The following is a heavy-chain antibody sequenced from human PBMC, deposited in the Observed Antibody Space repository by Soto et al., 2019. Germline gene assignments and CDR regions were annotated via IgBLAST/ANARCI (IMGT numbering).Heavy chain of an antibody. J-gene: IGHJ6*02. D-gene: IGHD3-10*01. V-gene: IGHV3-21*01. Sequence: GGSLRLSCAASGFTFSSYSMNWVRQAPGKGLEWVSSISSSSSYIYYADSVKGRFTTSRDNAKNSLYLQMNSLRAEDTAVYYCARDTTRLWFGELLESGYYYYGMDVWGQGTTVTVSS. CDR1: GFTFSSYS. CDR3: ARDTTRLWFGELLESGYYYYGMDV. CDR2: ISSSSSYI.